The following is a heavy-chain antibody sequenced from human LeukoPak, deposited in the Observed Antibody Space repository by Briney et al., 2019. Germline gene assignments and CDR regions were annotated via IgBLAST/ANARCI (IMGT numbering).Heavy chain of an antibody. CDR2: INPNSGGT. V-gene: IGHV1-2*02. D-gene: IGHD2-15*01. Sequence: ASVKVSCKASGYTFTGYYMHWVRQAPGQGLEWMGWINPNSGGTSYAQKFQDRVTMTRDTSISTAYMELSRLRSDDTAVYYCARANIVVVVAATRHYYMDVWGKGTTVTVSS. CDR3: ARANIVVVVAATRHYYMDV. CDR1: GYTFTGYY. J-gene: IGHJ6*03.